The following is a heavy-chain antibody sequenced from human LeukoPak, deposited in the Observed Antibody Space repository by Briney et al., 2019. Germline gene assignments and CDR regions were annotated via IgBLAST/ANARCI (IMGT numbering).Heavy chain of an antibody. D-gene: IGHD2-15*01. CDR2: INAGNGNT. CDR1: GYTFTSYA. Sequence: GASVKVSCKASGYTFTSYAMHWVRQAPGQRLEWMGWINAGNGNTKYSQKFQGRVTITRDTSASTAYMELSSLRSEDTAVYYCARSTADSTDNYYYGMDVWGQGTTVTVSS. J-gene: IGHJ6*02. V-gene: IGHV1-3*01. CDR3: ARSTADSTDNYYYGMDV.